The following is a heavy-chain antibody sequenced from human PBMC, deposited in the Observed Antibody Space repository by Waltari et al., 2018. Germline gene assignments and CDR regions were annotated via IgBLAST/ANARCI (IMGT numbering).Heavy chain of an antibody. J-gene: IGHJ3*02. Sequence: QVQMVQSGAEVKKPGYSVKVSCQASGESFSSYTITWVRQAPGQGPEWMGGFIPLFGTANYAQKFQGRVTITADESTSTAHMELNSLRSDDTAVYYCAKEGSGDRSFDIWGQGTMVTVSS. CDR3: AKEGSGDRSFDI. CDR1: GESFSSYT. V-gene: IGHV1-69*12. CDR2: FIPLFGTA. D-gene: IGHD7-27*01.